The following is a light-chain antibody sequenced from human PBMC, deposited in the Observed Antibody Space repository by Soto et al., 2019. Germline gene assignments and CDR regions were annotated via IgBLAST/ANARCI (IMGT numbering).Light chain of an antibody. CDR3: QQYYNWPVT. V-gene: IGKV3-15*01. CDR2: GAS. J-gene: IGKJ4*01. CDR1: RSVSNR. Sequence: EILMTQSPATLSVSPGETVTFSCRASRSVSNRLAWYQHKPGQAPRLLISGASNGATGIPPKFSGSGSGTEFTLTVDSLQSDDIAVYYCQQYYNWPVTFGGGTKVESK.